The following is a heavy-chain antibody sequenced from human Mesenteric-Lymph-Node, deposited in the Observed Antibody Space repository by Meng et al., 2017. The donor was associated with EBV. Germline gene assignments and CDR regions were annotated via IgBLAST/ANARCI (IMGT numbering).Heavy chain of an antibody. Sequence: QVQLVQSGAEVKKPGASVKVSCKASGYNFIGYYVHWLRQAPGQGLEWMGRINPKSGGADYAPKFQGRVTMTRDTSISTAYMDLSNLRSDDTALYYCARNYDLLTGYAGWFDPWGQVTLVTVSS. D-gene: IGHD3-9*01. CDR1: GYNFIGYY. CDR2: INPKSGGA. V-gene: IGHV1-2*06. CDR3: ARNYDLLTGYAGWFDP. J-gene: IGHJ5*02.